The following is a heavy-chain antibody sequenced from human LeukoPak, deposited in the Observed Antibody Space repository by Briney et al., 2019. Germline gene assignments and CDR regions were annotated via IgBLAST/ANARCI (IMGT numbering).Heavy chain of an antibody. CDR1: GYTFTGYY. D-gene: IGHD6-19*01. V-gene: IGHV1-2*02. J-gene: IGHJ4*02. CDR2: INPNSGGT. CDR3: ARDYGIAVAGRPESTIK. Sequence: ASVKVSCKASGYTFTGYYMHWVRQAPGQGLERMGWINPNSGGTNYAQKFQGRVTTTRDTSISTAYMELSRLRSDDTAVYYCARDYGIAVAGRPESTIKWSQGTLVTVSS.